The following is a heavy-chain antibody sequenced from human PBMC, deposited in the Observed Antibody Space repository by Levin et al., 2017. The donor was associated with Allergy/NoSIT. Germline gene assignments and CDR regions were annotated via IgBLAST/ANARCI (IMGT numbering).Heavy chain of an antibody. CDR3: AKGGYGITRTPHWIDY. J-gene: IGHJ4*02. CDR1: GFTFSSYG. Sequence: GESLKISCAASGFTFSSYGMHWVRQAPGKGLEWVAVISYDGSNKYYADSVKGRFTISRDNSKNTLYLQMNSLRAEDTAVYYCAKGGYGITRTPHWIDYWGQGTLVTVSS. CDR2: ISYDGSNK. V-gene: IGHV3-30*18. D-gene: IGHD5-12*01.